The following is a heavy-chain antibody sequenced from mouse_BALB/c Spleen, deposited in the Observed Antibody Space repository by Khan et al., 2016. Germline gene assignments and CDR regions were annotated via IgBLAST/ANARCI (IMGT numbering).Heavy chain of an antibody. V-gene: IGHV1S81*02. J-gene: IGHJ3*01. CDR2: INPSNGGT. CDR3: TRRGGYYDFAY. D-gene: IGHD2-3*01. CDR1: GYTFTSYY. Sequence: QVQLQQSGAELVKPGASVKLSCKASGYTFTSYYMYWVKQRPGQGLEWIGEINPSNGGTNFNEKFKSKATLTVDKSSSTAYMQLSSLTSEDSAVYYCTRRGGYYDFAYWGQETLVTVSA.